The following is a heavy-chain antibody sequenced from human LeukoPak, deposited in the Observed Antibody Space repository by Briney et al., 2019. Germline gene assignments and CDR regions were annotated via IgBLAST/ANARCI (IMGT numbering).Heavy chain of an antibody. V-gene: IGHV3-30-3*01. CDR3: ASSLDV. J-gene: IGHJ6*02. CDR1: GFTFSSYA. CDR2: ISYDGSNK. Sequence: PGGSLRLSCAASGFTFSSYAMHWVRQAPGKGLEWVAVISYDGSNKYYADSVKGQFTISRDNSKNTLYLQMNSLRAEDTAVYYCASSLDVWGQGTTVTVSS.